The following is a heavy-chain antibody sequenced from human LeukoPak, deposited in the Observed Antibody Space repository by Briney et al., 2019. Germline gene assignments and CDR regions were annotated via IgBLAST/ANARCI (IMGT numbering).Heavy chain of an antibody. CDR2: ISYDGSNK. D-gene: IGHD2-21*02. CDR3: AKDRTALFDY. J-gene: IGHJ4*02. CDR1: GSTFSSYG. V-gene: IGHV3-30*18. Sequence: GGSLRLSCAASGSTFSSYGMRWVRQAPGKGLEWVAVISYDGSNKYYADSVKGRFTISRDNSKNTLYLQMNSLRAEDTAVYYCAKDRTALFDYWGQGTLVTVSS.